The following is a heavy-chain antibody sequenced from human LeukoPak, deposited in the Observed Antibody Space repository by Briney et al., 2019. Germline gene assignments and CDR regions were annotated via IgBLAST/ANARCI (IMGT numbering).Heavy chain of an antibody. D-gene: IGHD3-10*01. CDR2: IRSKALYGTR. V-gene: IGHV3-49*04. CDR3: ARDNANYYAPGY. Sequence: GGSLRLSCTTSGFNFGGYAINWVRQAPWQGLEWVGFIRSKALYGTREYGASVEGRFTISRDDSKGIAYLQMNNLKIEDTAVYYCARDNANYYAPGYWGQGTLVTVSS. CDR1: GFNFGGYA. J-gene: IGHJ4*02.